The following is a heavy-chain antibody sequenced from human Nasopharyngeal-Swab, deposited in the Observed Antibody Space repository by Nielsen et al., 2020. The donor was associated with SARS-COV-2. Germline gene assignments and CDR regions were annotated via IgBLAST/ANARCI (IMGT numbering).Heavy chain of an antibody. CDR3: ARAICSSTSCYHYYMDV. CDR1: GYTFTSYF. CDR2: ISAYNGNT. V-gene: IGHV1-18*01. Sequence: ASVTVSCKASGYTFTSYFISWVRQSPGQGLEWMGWISAYNGNTNYAQKLQGRVTMTTDTSTSTAYMELRSLRSDDTAVYYCARAICSSTSCYHYYMDVWGKGTTVTVSS. D-gene: IGHD2-2*01. J-gene: IGHJ6*03.